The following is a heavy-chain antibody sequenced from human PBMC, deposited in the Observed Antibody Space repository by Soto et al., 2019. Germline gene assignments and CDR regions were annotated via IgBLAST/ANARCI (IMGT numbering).Heavy chain of an antibody. D-gene: IGHD3-3*01. CDR3: ARSPRDYDFWSGYLGMDV. J-gene: IGHJ6*02. CDR1: GFTFSSYA. Sequence: QVQLVESGGGVVQPGRSLRLSCAASGFTFSSYAMHWVRRAPGKGLEWVAVISYDGSNKYYADSVKGRFTISRDNSKNTLYLQMNSLRAEDTAVYYCARSPRDYDFWSGYLGMDVWGQGTTVTVSS. V-gene: IGHV3-30-3*01. CDR2: ISYDGSNK.